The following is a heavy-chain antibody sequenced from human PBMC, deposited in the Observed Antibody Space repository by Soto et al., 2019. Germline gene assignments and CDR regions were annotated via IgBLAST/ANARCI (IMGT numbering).Heavy chain of an antibody. D-gene: IGHD2-15*01. CDR3: ARGAVETPTYYYYGMDV. J-gene: IGHJ6*02. CDR1: GYTFTGYY. Sequence: ASVKVSCKASGYTFTGYYMHWVRQAPGQGLEWMGWINPNSGGTNYAQKFQGWVTMTRDTSNSTAYMELSRLRSDDTAVYYCARGAVETPTYYYYGMDVWGQGXTVTVYS. V-gene: IGHV1-2*04. CDR2: INPNSGGT.